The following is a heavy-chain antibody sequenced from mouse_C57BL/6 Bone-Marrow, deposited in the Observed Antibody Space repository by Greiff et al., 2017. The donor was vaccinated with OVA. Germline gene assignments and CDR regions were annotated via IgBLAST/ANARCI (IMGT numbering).Heavy chain of an antibody. D-gene: IGHD3-3*01. CDR1: GYSFTSGYY. CDR2: ISYDGSN. J-gene: IGHJ3*01. CDR3: ARDTGWAWFAY. V-gene: IGHV3-6*01. Sequence: EVQLQESGPGLVKPSQSLSLTCSVTGYSFTSGYYWNWIRQFPGNKLEWKGYISYDGSNNYNPSLKNRISITRDTSKNQFFLKLNSVTTEDTATYYCARDTGWAWFAYWGQGTLVTVSA.